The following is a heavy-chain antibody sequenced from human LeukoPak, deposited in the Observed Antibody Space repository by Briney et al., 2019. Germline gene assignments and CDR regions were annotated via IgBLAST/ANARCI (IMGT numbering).Heavy chain of an antibody. Sequence: GGSLRLSCAASGFIFRRYWMSWVRQAPGKGLEWVANIRLDGSEKYYVDSVKGRFTISRDNAKNSLYLHMNSLRAEDTAVYYCARELSSGWSYWYFDLWGRGTLVTVSS. CDR1: GFIFRRYW. CDR3: ARELSSGWSYWYFDL. J-gene: IGHJ2*01. CDR2: IRLDGSEK. V-gene: IGHV3-7*05. D-gene: IGHD6-19*01.